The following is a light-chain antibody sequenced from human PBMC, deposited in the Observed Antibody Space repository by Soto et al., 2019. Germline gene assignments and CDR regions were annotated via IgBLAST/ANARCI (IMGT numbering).Light chain of an antibody. Sequence: DIQMTQSPSSLSASVGDRVTIPCRASQSISTYLNWYQQKPGRAPKLLIYAASTLQSGVPSSFSGSGSGTNFALTISSLQPEHSATYYCQQSYNTPYTFGQGTKLEIK. J-gene: IGKJ2*01. CDR1: QSISTY. V-gene: IGKV1-39*01. CDR3: QQSYNTPYT. CDR2: AAS.